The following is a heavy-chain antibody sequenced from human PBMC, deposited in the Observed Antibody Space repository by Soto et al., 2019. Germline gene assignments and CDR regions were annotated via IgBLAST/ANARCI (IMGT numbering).Heavy chain of an antibody. J-gene: IGHJ4*02. CDR2: ISYDGSNK. D-gene: IGHD6-19*01. CDR3: AKLSIAVAGTVDY. V-gene: IGHV3-30*18. CDR1: GFTFSSYG. Sequence: QVQLVESGGGVVQPGRSLRLSCAASGFTFSSYGMHWVRQAPGKGLEWVAVISYDGSNKYYADSVKGRFTISRDNSKNTLYLQMNSLRAEDTAVYYCAKLSIAVAGTVDYWGQGTLVTDSS.